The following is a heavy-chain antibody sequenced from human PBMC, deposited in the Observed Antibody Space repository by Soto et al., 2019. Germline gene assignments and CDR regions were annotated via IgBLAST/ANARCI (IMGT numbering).Heavy chain of an antibody. CDR2: IYYSGST. D-gene: IGHD3-22*01. Sequence: PSETLSLTCTVSGGSVSSGSYYWSWIRQPPGKGLEWIGYIYYSGSTSYNPSLKSRVTISVDTSKNQFSLKLSSVTAADTAVYYCARTHYFGYDNSGQDGWFDPWGQGTLVTVS. CDR1: GGSVSSGSYY. J-gene: IGHJ5*02. CDR3: ARTHYFGYDNSGQDGWFDP. V-gene: IGHV4-61*01.